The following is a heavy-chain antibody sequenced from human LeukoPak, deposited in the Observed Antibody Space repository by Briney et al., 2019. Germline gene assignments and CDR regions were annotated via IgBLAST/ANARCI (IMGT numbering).Heavy chain of an antibody. J-gene: IGHJ5*02. CDR2: IYHSGST. CDR1: GVSISSGGYS. V-gene: IGHV4-30-2*01. D-gene: IGHD2-15*01. CDR3: ARGGRDFATSFDP. Sequence: SQTLSLTCAVSGVSISSGGYSWSWIRQPPGKGLEWVGYIYHSGSTYYNPSLKSRLTISVDRSKDQFSLKLSSVTAADTAVYYCARGGRDFATSFDPWGQGTLVTVSS.